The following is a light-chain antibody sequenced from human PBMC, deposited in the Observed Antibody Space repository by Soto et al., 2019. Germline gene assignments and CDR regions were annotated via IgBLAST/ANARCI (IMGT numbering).Light chain of an antibody. CDR1: QSVGRD. Sequence: VMTQSPGTLSVSPGERATLSCRASQSVGRDLAWYQLKPGQAPRLLIFGTSTRATGTPDRFSGSGSGTEFSLTISSVQSEDFAVYYCQQRGNWPLTFGQGTKVEI. V-gene: IGKV3-15*01. CDR2: GTS. CDR3: QQRGNWPLT. J-gene: IGKJ1*01.